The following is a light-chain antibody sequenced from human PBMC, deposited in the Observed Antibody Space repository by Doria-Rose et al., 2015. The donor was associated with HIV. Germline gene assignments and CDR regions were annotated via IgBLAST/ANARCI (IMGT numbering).Light chain of an antibody. J-gene: IGKJ1*01. CDR1: QSVSANY. CDR2: GAS. Sequence: TQSPGTLSLSPGERATLSCRASQSVSANYLAWYQQRPGQSPRLLIYGASTRAIGIPDRFSASGSGTDFTLTINRLEPEDFALYYCHQYGTSWTFGQGTKVEI. CDR3: HQYGTSWT. V-gene: IGKV3-20*01.